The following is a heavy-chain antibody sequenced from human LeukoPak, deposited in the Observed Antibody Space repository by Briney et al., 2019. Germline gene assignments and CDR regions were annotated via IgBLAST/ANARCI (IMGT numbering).Heavy chain of an antibody. CDR2: ITTSGGST. Sequence: GGSLRLSCVASGFTFSSYAMSWVRQAPGKGLEWVSSITTSGGSTSYADSVRGRFTISRDNSKNTLYLQMNSLRAEDTALYYCVCYDNAAEYFHYWGQGTLVTVSS. CDR1: GFTFSSYA. J-gene: IGHJ1*01. CDR3: VCYDNAAEYFHY. V-gene: IGHV3-23*01. D-gene: IGHD3-22*01.